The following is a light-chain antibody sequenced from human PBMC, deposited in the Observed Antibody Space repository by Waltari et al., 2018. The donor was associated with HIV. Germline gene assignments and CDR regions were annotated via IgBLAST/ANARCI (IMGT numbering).Light chain of an antibody. CDR3: CSYAGSSTLEV. V-gene: IGLV2-23*01. Sequence: QSALTQPASVPGSPGQSITISCTGTSSYVGSYNLVSWYQQHPGKAPKLMIYEGSKRPSGVSNRFSGSKSGNTASLTISGLQAEDEADYYCCSYAGSSTLEVFGGGTKLTVL. CDR1: SSYVGSYNL. J-gene: IGLJ2*01. CDR2: EGS.